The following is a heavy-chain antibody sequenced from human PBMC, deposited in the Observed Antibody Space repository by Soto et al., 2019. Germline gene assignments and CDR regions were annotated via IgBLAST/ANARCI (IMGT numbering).Heavy chain of an antibody. CDR1: GGSISSGYYY. J-gene: IGHJ4*02. V-gene: IGHV4-30-4*01. Sequence: SETLSLTCSVSGGSISSGYYYWSWIRQPPGKGLEWIGNIYYSGWTYYNPSLKSRVTISVDTSKNQFSLKLSSVTAADTAVYYCARFAREENPKVGSWYYFDYWGQGTRVTVSS. D-gene: IGHD6-13*01. CDR3: ARFAREENPKVGSWYYFDY. CDR2: IYYSGWT.